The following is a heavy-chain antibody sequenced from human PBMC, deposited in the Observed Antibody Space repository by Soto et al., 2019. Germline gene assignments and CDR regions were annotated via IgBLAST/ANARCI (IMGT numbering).Heavy chain of an antibody. CDR3: AREVFSTIFGVDPTGTTASSAPKYGMDV. CDR1: GYTFTSYY. Sequence: ASVKVSCKASGYTFTSYYMHWARQAPGQGLEWMGIINPSGGSTSYAQKFQGRVTMTRDTSTSTVYMEMSSLRSEDTAVYYCAREVFSTIFGVDPTGTTASSAPKYGMDVWGQGTTVTVSS. D-gene: IGHD3-3*01. J-gene: IGHJ6*02. V-gene: IGHV1-46*01. CDR2: INPSGGST.